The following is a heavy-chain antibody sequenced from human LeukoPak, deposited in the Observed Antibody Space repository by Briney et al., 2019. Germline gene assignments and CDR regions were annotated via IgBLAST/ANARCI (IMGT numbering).Heavy chain of an antibody. CDR3: VGEDKY. CDR2: IYSGGGT. V-gene: IGHV3-53*01. Sequence: PGGSLRLSCAASGLSVSTTYMTWVRQAPGKGLEWVSVIYSGGGTNYADSMKGRFRISRDNSKNTLYLQMNSRRAEDTAVYYCVGEDKYWGQGTLVTVSS. J-gene: IGHJ4*02. D-gene: IGHD2-15*01. CDR1: GLSVSTTY.